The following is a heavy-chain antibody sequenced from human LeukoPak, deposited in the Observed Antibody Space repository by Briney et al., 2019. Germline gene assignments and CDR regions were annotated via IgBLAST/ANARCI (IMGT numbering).Heavy chain of an antibody. V-gene: IGHV3-30*18. CDR3: AKSNGKAQYYYDSSGDDGVSWFDP. J-gene: IGHJ5*02. CDR1: GFTFSSYG. D-gene: IGHD3-22*01. CDR2: ISYDGSNK. Sequence: GRSLRLSCAASGFTFSSYGMHWVRQAPGKGLEWVAVISYDGSNKYYADSVKGRFTISRDNSKNTLYLQMNSQRAEDTAVYYCAKSNGKAQYYYDSSGDDGVSWFDPWGQGTLVTVSS.